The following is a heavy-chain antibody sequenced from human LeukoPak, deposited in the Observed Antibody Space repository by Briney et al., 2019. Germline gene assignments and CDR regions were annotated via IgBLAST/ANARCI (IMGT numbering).Heavy chain of an antibody. CDR1: GGSISSYY. V-gene: IGHV4-59*12. J-gene: IGHJ5*02. CDR3: ARLPSSGWYKYWFDP. Sequence: SETLSLTCTVSGGSISSYYWSWIRQPPGKGLEWIGYMYYSGSTNYNPSLKSRVTISVDTSKNQFSLKLSSVTAADTAVYYCARLPSSGWYKYWFDPWGQGTLVTVSS. CDR2: MYYSGST. D-gene: IGHD6-19*01.